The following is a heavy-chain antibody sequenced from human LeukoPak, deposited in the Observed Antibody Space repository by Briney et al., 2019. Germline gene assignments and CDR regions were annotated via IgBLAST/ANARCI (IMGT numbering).Heavy chain of an antibody. CDR3: ARGEQEYYDYVWGSYRSYYFDY. V-gene: IGHV4-59*01. D-gene: IGHD3-16*02. CDR2: IYYSGST. J-gene: IGHJ4*02. Sequence: ASETLSLTCTVSGGSISSYYWSWIRQPPGKGLEWIGYIYYSGSTNYNPSLKSRVTISVDTSKNQFSLKLSSVTAADTAVYYCARGEQEYYDYVWGSYRSYYFDYWGQGTLVTASS. CDR1: GGSISSYY.